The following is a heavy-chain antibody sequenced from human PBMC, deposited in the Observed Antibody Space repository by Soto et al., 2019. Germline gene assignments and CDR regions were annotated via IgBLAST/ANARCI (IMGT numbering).Heavy chain of an antibody. J-gene: IGHJ4*03. Sequence: QMQLVQSGPEVKKPGTSVKVSCKASGFDFGSFGIQWLRQSQGQGFEWIGWIVVATGSTNYAPNFQGRVTLTRDMYTTTAYMALTNLRSDDTAVYFCSADRPHIAMGWPDWGQGTMVAVSS. CDR3: SADRPHIAMGWPD. CDR2: IVVATGST. V-gene: IGHV1-58*02. D-gene: IGHD2-21*01. CDR1: GFDFGSFG.